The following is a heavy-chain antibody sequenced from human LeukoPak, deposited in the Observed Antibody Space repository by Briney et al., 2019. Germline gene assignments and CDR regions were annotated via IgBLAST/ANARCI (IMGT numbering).Heavy chain of an antibody. Sequence: GGSLRLSCAASGFTLSNAWMNWVRQAPGKGLEWVSYISDSGSSKYYADSVKGRFTISRDNAKNSLYLQMSRLRAEDTAVYYCARVPLAKYGSGSYYFDYWGQGTLVTVSS. CDR3: ARVPLAKYGSGSYYFDY. CDR1: GFTLSNAW. D-gene: IGHD3-10*01. V-gene: IGHV3-48*04. J-gene: IGHJ4*02. CDR2: ISDSGSSK.